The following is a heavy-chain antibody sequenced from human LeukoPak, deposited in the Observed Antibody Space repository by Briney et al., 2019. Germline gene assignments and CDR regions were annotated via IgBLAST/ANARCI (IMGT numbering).Heavy chain of an antibody. CDR3: AKPGGRVGESLNGIDY. J-gene: IGHJ4*02. D-gene: IGHD3-10*01. Sequence: PGGSLRLSCAASGFAFSNYGLHWVRQAPGKGLEWVAFIQYDGSSKFHTDSVKGRFTISRDNSKNTLFLQMNSLRAEDTAVYYCAKPGGRVGESLNGIDYWGQGTLVTVS. CDR1: GFAFSNYG. CDR2: IQYDGSSK. V-gene: IGHV3-30*02.